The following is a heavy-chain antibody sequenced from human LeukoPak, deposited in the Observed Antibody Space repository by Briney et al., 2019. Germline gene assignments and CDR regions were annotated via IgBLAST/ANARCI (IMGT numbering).Heavy chain of an antibody. J-gene: IGHJ3*02. V-gene: IGHV1-2*02. CDR1: GYTFTVYY. CDR2: INPNSGDT. Sequence: ASVKVSFKASGYTFTVYYMHWVRQAPGQGLEWMGWINPNSGDTDYAQKFQGRVTMTRDTSISRAYMELSRLRSDDTAVYYCARGENFHNWNVFGGKDDAFDIWGQGTMVTVSS. D-gene: IGHD1-1*01. CDR3: ARGENFHNWNVFGGKDDAFDI.